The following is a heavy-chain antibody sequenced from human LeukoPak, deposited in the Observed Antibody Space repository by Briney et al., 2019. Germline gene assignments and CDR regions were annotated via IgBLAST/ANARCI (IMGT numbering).Heavy chain of an antibody. CDR2: ISGCTSTI. D-gene: IGHD2-2*01. J-gene: IGHJ6*03. CDR3: ARHYCSSTSCYPYYYYYYYMDV. V-gene: IGHV3-48*01. CDR1: GFTFSSYS. Sequence: GGSLRLSCAASGFTFSSYSMNWVRQAPGKGLEWVSYISGCTSTIYYADSVKGRFTISRDNAKNSLYLQMNSLRAEDTAVYYCARHYCSSTSCYPYYYYYYYMDVWGKGTTVTVSS.